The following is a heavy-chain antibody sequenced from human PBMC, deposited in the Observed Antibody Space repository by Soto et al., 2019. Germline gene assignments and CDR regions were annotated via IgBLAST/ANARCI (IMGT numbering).Heavy chain of an antibody. CDR3: ARVRGVILHGWFDP. D-gene: IGHD3-10*01. Sequence: GGSLRLSCAASGFTFSSYWMSWVRQAPGKGLEWVANIKQDGSEKYYVDSVKGRFTISRDNAKNSLYLQMNSLRAEDTAVYYCARVRGVILHGWFDPWGQGTLVTVS. V-gene: IGHV3-7*04. CDR1: GFTFSSYW. J-gene: IGHJ5*02. CDR2: IKQDGSEK.